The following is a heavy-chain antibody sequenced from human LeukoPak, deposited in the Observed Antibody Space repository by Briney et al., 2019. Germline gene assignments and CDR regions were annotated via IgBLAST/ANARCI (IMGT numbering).Heavy chain of an antibody. CDR1: GYTFTSYG. CDR3: ARGGRYSGSYGRPDY. J-gene: IGHJ4*02. Sequence: SVKVSCKASGYTFTSYGISRVRQAPGQGLEWMGWISAYNGNTNYAQKLQGRVTMTTDTSTSTAYMELRSLRSDDTAVYYCARGGRYSGSYGRPDYWGQGTLVTVSS. D-gene: IGHD1-26*01. CDR2: ISAYNGNT. V-gene: IGHV1-18*01.